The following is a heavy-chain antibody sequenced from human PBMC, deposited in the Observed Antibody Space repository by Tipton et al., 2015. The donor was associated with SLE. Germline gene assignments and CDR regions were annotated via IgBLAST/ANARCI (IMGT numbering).Heavy chain of an antibody. Sequence: GSLRLSCAASGFSFSSYAMNWVRQAPGKGLEWVSNIDGANTINYADSVKGRFTISRDNAKNSLYLQMNSLRAEDTAVYYCATYDFWSGRTPPDDYWGQGTLVTVSS. J-gene: IGHJ4*02. V-gene: IGHV3-69-1*02. CDR1: GFSFSSYA. CDR3: ATYDFWSGRTPPDDY. CDR2: IDGANTI. D-gene: IGHD3-3*01.